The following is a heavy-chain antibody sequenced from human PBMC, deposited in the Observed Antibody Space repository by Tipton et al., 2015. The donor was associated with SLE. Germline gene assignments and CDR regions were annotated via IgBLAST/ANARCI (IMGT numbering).Heavy chain of an antibody. CDR2: INHSGST. V-gene: IGHV4-34*01. CDR3: ARRAGTGGY. Sequence: TLSLTCAVYGGSFSGYYWSWIRQPPGKGLEWIGEINHSGSTNYNPSLKSRVTISVDTSKNQFSLKLSSVTAADTAVYYCARRAGTGGYWGQGTLVTVSS. CDR1: GGSFSGYY. D-gene: IGHD1-1*01. J-gene: IGHJ4*02.